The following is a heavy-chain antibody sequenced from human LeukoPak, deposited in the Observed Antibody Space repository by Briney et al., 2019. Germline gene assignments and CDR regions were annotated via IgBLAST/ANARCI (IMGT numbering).Heavy chain of an antibody. CDR1: GFTFSSYA. V-gene: IGHV3-23*01. CDR3: AREGGDFWSGYYQKQNWFDP. Sequence: PGGSLRLSCAASGFTFSSYAMSWVRQAPGKGLEWVSAISGSGGSTYYADSVKGRFTISRDNAKNSLYLQMNSLRAEDTAVYYCAREGGDFWSGYYQKQNWFDPRGQGTLVTVSS. D-gene: IGHD3-3*01. CDR2: ISGSGGST. J-gene: IGHJ5*02.